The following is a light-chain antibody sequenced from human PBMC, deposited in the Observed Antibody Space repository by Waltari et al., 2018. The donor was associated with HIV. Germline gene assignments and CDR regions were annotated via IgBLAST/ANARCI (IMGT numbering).Light chain of an antibody. V-gene: IGLV2-14*03. CDR3: SSYTRRGTVV. CDR1: SSDICYYDY. J-gene: IGLJ2*01. CDR2: EGT. Sequence: QSALTQPASVSGSPGQSIVLPCTGSSSDICYYDYVSWYQQYPGQAPKALIYEGTIRSSGSSSRFSGSKSATTAFLAISKLQTDDEADYFCSSYTRRGTVVFGGGTRLTVL.